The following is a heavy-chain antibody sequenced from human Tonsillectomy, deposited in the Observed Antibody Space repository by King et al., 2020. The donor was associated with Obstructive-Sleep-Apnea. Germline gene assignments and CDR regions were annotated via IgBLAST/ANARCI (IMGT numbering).Heavy chain of an antibody. Sequence: VPLPASGPGLVPSSAPLSLPCPVSGRSIRRGSSWPWLRPPPGPGLAWLGSLFPSGSTYSSPSFQRRVAISVDPSNPEFSLRLSSVTAADTAVYYCAREETCSSSSCQFDFWGQGTLVTVAS. J-gene: IGHJ4*02. CDR1: GRSIRRGSS. D-gene: IGHD2-2*01. V-gene: IGHV4-38-2*02. CDR2: LFPSGST. CDR3: AREETCSSSSCQFDF.